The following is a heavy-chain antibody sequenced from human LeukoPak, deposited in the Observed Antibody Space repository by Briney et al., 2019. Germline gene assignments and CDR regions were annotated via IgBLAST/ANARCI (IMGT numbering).Heavy chain of an antibody. CDR1: GYSISSGYY. CDR2: IYHSGST. V-gene: IGHV4-38-2*01. CDR3: ARRGYYYDSSGNNWFDP. J-gene: IGHJ5*02. Sequence: SETLSLTCAVSGYSISSGYYWGWIRRPPGKGLEWIGSIYHSGSTYYNPSLKSRVTISVDTSKNQFSLKLSSVTAADTAVYYCARRGYYYDSSGNNWFDPWGQGTLVTVSS. D-gene: IGHD3-22*01.